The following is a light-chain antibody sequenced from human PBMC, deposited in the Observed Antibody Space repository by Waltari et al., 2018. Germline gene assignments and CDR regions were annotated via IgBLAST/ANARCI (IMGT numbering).Light chain of an antibody. CDR1: TSNIGNYY. CDR3: GSWDRSLSEFV. Sequence: QSVLTQPPSVSAAPGQNVTISCSGSTSNIGNYYLSWYQQFPGTAPKPLIYDNRKRPAGIPDRFSASKSGTSGTLDITGLQTGDEADYYGGSWDRSLSEFVFGSGTKVTVL. CDR2: DNR. V-gene: IGLV1-51*01. J-gene: IGLJ1*01.